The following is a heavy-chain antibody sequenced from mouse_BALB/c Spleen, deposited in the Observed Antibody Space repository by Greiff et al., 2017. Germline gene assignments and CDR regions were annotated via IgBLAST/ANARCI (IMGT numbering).Heavy chain of an antibody. CDR1: GFTFSSYA. Sequence: EVNLVESGGGLVKPGGSLKLSCAASGFTFSSYAMSWVRQSPEKRLEWVAEISSGGSYTYYPDTVTGRFTISRDNAKNTLYLEMSSLRSEDTAMYYCARDYGLYYAMDYWGQGTSVTVSS. CDR3: ARDYGLYYAMDY. J-gene: IGHJ4*01. CDR2: ISSGGSYT. D-gene: IGHD1-1*02. V-gene: IGHV5-9-4*01.